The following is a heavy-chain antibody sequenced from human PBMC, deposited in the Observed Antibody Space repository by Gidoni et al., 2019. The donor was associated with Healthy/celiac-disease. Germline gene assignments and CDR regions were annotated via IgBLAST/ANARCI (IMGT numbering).Heavy chain of an antibody. V-gene: IGHV1-69*01. Sequence: QAQLVQSGAEAKKPRSSVKVSCTASEYTFRRYAIRWVRQAPGQGLVWMGGIIPIFGTANYAQKFQCRVTITADESTSTAYMELRSLRSEDTAVYYCASGSEPPGGDYYYDRTYYFDYWGQGTLVTVSS. J-gene: IGHJ4*02. CDR1: EYTFRRYA. D-gene: IGHD3-22*01. CDR2: IIPIFGTA. CDR3: ASGSEPPGGDYYYDRTYYFDY.